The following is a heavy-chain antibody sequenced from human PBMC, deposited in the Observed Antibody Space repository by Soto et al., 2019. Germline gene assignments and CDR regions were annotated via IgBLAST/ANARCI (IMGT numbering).Heavy chain of an antibody. CDR3: TKDLVPVEMDTIDY. CDR1: GFTFSNAW. J-gene: IGHJ4*02. D-gene: IGHD5-18*01. V-gene: IGHV3-15*01. Sequence: EVQLVESGGGLVKPGGSLRLSCAASGFTFSNAWMSWVRQAPGKGLEWVGRIKSKTDGGTTDYAAPVKGRFTISRDDSKNTLYLQMNSLKTEDTAVYYCTKDLVPVEMDTIDYWGQGTLVTVSS. CDR2: IKSKTDGGTT.